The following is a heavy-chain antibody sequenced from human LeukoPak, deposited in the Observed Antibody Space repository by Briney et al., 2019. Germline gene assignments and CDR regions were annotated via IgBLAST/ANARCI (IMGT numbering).Heavy chain of an antibody. CDR3: VKSAGKDGYRDVFDI. Sequence: PGGSLRLSCAVSGFAFGSEAMSWVRQSPARGLEWVASISPGGGTTYYADYVKGRFTISRDIFKNTLYLQMNSLRAEDTAVYHCVKSAGKDGYRDVFDIWGQGTVVTVSS. CDR2: ISPGGGTT. D-gene: IGHD5-24*01. CDR1: GFAFGSEA. V-gene: IGHV3-23*01. J-gene: IGHJ3*02.